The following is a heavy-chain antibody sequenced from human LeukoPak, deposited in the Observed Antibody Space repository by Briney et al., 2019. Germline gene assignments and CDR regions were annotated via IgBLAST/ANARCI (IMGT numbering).Heavy chain of an antibody. CDR3: AKDAEAVASYFDY. J-gene: IGHJ4*02. D-gene: IGHD6-19*01. CDR2: ISWNSGSI. V-gene: IGHV3-9*01. CDR1: GFTFDDYA. Sequence: GRSVRLSCAASGFTFDDYAMHWVRQAPGKGLEWVSGISWNSGSIGYADSVKGRFTISRDNAKNSLYLQMNSLRAEDTALYYCAKDAEAVASYFDYWGQGTLVTVSS.